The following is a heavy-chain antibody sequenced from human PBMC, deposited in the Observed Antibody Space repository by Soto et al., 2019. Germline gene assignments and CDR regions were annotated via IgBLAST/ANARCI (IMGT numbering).Heavy chain of an antibody. CDR3: VNVVRISCQWPNY. Sequence: AWGSLRLSCSVSGLHVNYYSIHWVRQARGEELEFVSGINVNGRDTYYADSVKGRFTVSGDNAKNLVWLQMNSLRPEDTAVYLCVNVVRISCQWPNY. CDR2: INVNGRDT. V-gene: IGHV3-64D*06. J-gene: IGHJ4*01. D-gene: IGHD2-21*01. CDR1: GLHVNYYS.